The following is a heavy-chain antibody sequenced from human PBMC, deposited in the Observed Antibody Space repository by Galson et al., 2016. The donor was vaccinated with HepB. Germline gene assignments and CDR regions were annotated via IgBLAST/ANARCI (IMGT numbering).Heavy chain of an antibody. CDR3: ASLEGRGGTVVTPYFDC. J-gene: IGHJ4*02. V-gene: IGHV1-69*13. D-gene: IGHD4-23*01. CDR1: GGTFSSYT. Sequence: SVKVSCKASGGTFSSYTLTWVRQAPGQGLEWMGGIIPIFGTANYAQNFQGRVTITADESTTTAYMELSNLRSEDTAVYYCASLEGRGGTVVTPYFDCWGQGTLVTVSS. CDR2: IIPIFGTA.